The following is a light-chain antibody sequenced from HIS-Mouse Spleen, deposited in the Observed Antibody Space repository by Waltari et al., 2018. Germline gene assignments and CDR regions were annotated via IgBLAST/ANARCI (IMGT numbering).Light chain of an antibody. J-gene: IGLJ3*02. V-gene: IGLV2-23*01. CDR3: CSYAGSSTLV. CDR2: EGS. CDR1: SSDFGSSNL. Sequence: QSALTQPASVSGSPGQSIPISCPGTSSDFGSSNLVSWYQQHPGNAPKLMIYEGSKRPSGVSNRFSGSKSGNTASLTISGLQAEDEADYYCCSYAGSSTLVFGGGTKLTVL.